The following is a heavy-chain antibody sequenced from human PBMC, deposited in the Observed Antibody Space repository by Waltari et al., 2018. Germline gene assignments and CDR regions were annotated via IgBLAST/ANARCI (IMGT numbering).Heavy chain of an antibody. J-gene: IGHJ4*02. D-gene: IGHD3-16*01. CDR3: VKSAGGATIWLVFDD. CDR1: GFTFDDYA. V-gene: IGHV3-9*01. CDR2: INWNSGNI. Sequence: EVQLVESGGGLLQPGRSLRLSCAASGFTFDDYAMHWVRQAPGQGLGWVEGINWNSGNIRYADSVKGRFIISRDNAKNSLYQQMNSLRDEDTAFYYCVKSAGGATIWLVFDDWGQGTLVTVSS.